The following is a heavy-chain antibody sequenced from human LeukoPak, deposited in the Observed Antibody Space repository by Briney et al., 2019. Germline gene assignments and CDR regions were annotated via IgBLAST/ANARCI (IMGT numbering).Heavy chain of an antibody. CDR2: ISYDGSNK. Sequence: GGSLRLSCAASGLTFSSYAMHWVRQAPGKGLEWVAVISYDGSNKYYADSVKGRFTISRDNSKNTLYLQMNSLRAEDTAVYYCAREGRELSSGWFDYWGQGTLVTVYS. V-gene: IGHV3-30-3*01. J-gene: IGHJ4*02. CDR1: GLTFSSYA. CDR3: AREGRELSSGWFDY. D-gene: IGHD6-19*01.